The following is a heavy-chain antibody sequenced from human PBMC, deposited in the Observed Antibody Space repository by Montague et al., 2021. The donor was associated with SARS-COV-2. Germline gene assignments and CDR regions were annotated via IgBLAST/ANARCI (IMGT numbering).Heavy chain of an antibody. V-gene: IGHV3-48*03. CDR1: GFTFSNYD. D-gene: IGHD3-16*02. J-gene: IGHJ3*02. Sequence: SLRLSCAASGFTFSNYDMNWVRQAPGKGPEWISYISTSAYTTSYAGSVKGRFTISRDNGKNSLYLQMNSLRVEDTAVCYCTRDYRSIVGDGLDIWGQGTKVTGSS. CDR2: ISTSAYTT. CDR3: TRDYRSIVGDGLDI.